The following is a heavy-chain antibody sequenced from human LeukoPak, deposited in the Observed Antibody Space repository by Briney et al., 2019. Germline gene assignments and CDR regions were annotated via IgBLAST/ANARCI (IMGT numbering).Heavy chain of an antibody. Sequence: GGSLRLSCAASGFTFSNYWMTWVRQAPGKGLEWVANIKKDGSEKNYVDSVKGRFTISRDNAKNSLYLQMNSLRAEDTAVYYCAKDRVMVIAITVDYWGQGTLVTVSS. CDR1: GFTFSNYW. J-gene: IGHJ4*02. CDR2: IKKDGSEK. CDR3: AKDRVMVIAITVDY. V-gene: IGHV3-7*03. D-gene: IGHD2-21*01.